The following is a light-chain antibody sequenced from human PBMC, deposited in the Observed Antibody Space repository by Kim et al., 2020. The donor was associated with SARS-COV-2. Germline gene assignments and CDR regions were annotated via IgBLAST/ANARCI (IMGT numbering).Light chain of an antibody. CDR2: KAS. V-gene: IGKV1-5*03. J-gene: IGKJ2*01. CDR3: QQYDTFPVT. Sequence: YASVGDTVTITCRASQIISNWLAWYQQKPGKAPKLLIYKASNLQSGVPSRFSGSGSGTAFTLTIRSLQPDDFATYYCQQYDTFPVTFGQGTKLEIK. CDR1: QIISNW.